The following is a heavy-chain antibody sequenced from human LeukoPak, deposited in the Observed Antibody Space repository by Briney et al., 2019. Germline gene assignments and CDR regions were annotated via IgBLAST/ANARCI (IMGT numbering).Heavy chain of an antibody. J-gene: IGHJ4*02. CDR3: AREGGSYRPLYY. CDR1: GGSFTGYY. V-gene: IGHV4-34*01. CDR2: INHSGST. D-gene: IGHD3-16*02. Sequence: SETLSLTCAVYGGSFTGYYWSWIRQPPGKGLEWIGEINHSGSTNYNPSLKSRVTISVDTSKNQFSLKLSSVTAADTAVYYCAREGGSYRPLYYSGQGTLVTVSS.